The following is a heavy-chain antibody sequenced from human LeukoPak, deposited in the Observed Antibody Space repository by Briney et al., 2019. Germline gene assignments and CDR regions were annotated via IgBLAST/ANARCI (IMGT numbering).Heavy chain of an antibody. J-gene: IGHJ4*02. CDR2: ISAYNGNT. Sequence: ASVKVSCKASGYTFTSYGISWVRQAPGQGLEWMGWISAYNGNTNYAQKRQGRVTMTTDTSTSTAYMELRSMRSDDTAVYYCARDSGDYGDPPSFDYWGQGTLVTVSS. V-gene: IGHV1-18*04. D-gene: IGHD4-17*01. CDR3: ARDSGDYGDPPSFDY. CDR1: GYTFTSYG.